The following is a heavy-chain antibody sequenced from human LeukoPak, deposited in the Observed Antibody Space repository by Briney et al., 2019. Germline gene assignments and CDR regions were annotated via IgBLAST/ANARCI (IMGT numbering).Heavy chain of an antibody. CDR3: ARGQRAHVEWSSYMDV. Sequence: SGGSLRLSCAASGFTFSSYGMSWVRQAPGKGLEWVSAISGSGGSTYYADSVKGRFTPSRDNSKNTLYLQMNNLRAEDTAVYYCARGQRAHVEWSSYMDVWGKGTTVTVSS. V-gene: IGHV3-23*01. J-gene: IGHJ6*03. CDR1: GFTFSSYG. CDR2: ISGSGGST. D-gene: IGHD3-3*01.